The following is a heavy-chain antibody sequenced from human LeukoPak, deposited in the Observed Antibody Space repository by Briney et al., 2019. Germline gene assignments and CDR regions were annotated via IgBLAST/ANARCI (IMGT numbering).Heavy chain of an antibody. V-gene: IGHV6-1*01. J-gene: IGHJ4*02. Sequence: SQTLSLTCAISGDSVSSNSNAWNWVRQSPSRGLEWLGRTYYRSKWYIDYAVSVKSRMTINPDTTKNQFSLQLNSVTPEDTAMYYCTRYTYGLDYWGQGTLVTVSS. D-gene: IGHD5-18*01. CDR2: TYYRSKWYI. CDR3: TRYTYGLDY. CDR1: GDSVSSNSNA.